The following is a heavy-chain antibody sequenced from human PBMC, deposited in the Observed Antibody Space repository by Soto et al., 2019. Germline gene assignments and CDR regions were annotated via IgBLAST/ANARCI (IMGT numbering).Heavy chain of an antibody. J-gene: IGHJ6*02. V-gene: IGHV1-69*06. CDR2: IIPIFGTA. D-gene: IGHD2-2*01. CDR3: AREDIVVVPAASAYYYGMDV. CDR1: GGTFSSYA. Sequence: PVKVSCKASGGTFSSYAISWVRQAPGQGLEWMGGIIPIFGTANYAQKFQGRVTITADKSTSTAYMELSSLRSEDTAVYYCAREDIVVVPAASAYYYGMDVWGQGTTVTVSS.